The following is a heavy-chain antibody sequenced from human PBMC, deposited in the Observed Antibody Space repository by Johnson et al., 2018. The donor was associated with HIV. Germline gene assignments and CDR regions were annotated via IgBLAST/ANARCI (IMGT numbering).Heavy chain of an antibody. Sequence: QMQLVESGGGVVQPGGSLRVSCAVSGLTLTTIIVYWARQAPGKGLEWVSLISHDGTTTAYADSVKGRYTISRDISTNTVYLQMNSLSPEDTAVYYCAREDVSSGYAGTFDIWGQGTLVTVSS. CDR2: ISHDGTTT. CDR1: GLTLTTII. CDR3: AREDVSSGYAGTFDI. J-gene: IGHJ3*02. D-gene: IGHD6-19*01. V-gene: IGHV3-30*04.